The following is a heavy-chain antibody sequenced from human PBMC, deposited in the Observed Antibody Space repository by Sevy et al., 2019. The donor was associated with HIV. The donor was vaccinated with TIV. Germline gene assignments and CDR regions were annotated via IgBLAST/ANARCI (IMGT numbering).Heavy chain of an antibody. D-gene: IGHD2-2*02. CDR3: ARDAGLYCSSTSCYRESLDYYGMDV. V-gene: IGHV3-30*04. Sequence: GGSLRLSCAASGFTFSSYAMHWVRQAPGKGLERVAVISYDGSNKYYADSVKGRFTISRDNSKNTLYLQMNSLRAEDTAVYYCARDAGLYCSSTSCYRESLDYYGMDVWGQGTTVTVSS. CDR2: ISYDGSNK. J-gene: IGHJ6*01. CDR1: GFTFSSYA.